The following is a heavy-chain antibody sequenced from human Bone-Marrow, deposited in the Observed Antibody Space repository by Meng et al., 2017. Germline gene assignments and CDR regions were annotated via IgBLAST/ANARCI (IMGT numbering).Heavy chain of an antibody. V-gene: IGHV7-4-1*02. J-gene: IGHJ6*02. D-gene: IGHD3-3*01. Sequence: ASVTVSRKTSGYTFTSYAMNWVRQAPGQGLEWMGWINTNTGKPTYAQGFTGRLVFSLDTSVSTAYLQISSLKAEDTAVYYCARGIDYDFWSGYHYYYGMDVWGQGTTVTVSS. CDR1: GYTFTSYA. CDR3: ARGIDYDFWSGYHYYYGMDV. CDR2: INTNTGKP.